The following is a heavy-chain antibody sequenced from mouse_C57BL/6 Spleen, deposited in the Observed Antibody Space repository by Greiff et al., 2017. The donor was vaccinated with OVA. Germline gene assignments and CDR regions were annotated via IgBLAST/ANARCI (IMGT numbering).Heavy chain of an antibody. D-gene: IGHD2-1*01. V-gene: IGHV7-3*01. CDR2: IRNKANGYTT. J-gene: IGHJ2*01. CDR1: GFTFTDYY. Sequence: EVKLVESGGGLVQPGGSLSLSCAASGFTFTDYYMSWVRQPPGKALEWLGFIRNKANGYTTEYSASVKGRFTISRDNSQSILYLQMNALRAEDSATYDCARWANYLYYFDYWGQGTTLTVSS. CDR3: ARWANYLYYFDY.